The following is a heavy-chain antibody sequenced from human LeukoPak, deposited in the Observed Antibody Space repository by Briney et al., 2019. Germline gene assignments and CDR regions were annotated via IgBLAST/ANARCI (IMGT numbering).Heavy chain of an antibody. CDR1: GFTFSNYA. J-gene: IGHJ4*02. V-gene: IGHV3-23*01. D-gene: IGHD3-10*01. CDR2: ISGTGVGT. CDR3: AKDVMLRGVNPYYFDY. Sequence: GGSLRLSCAASGFTFSNYAMTWVRQAPGKGLECVSAISGTGVGTYYADSVKGRFTISRDNSRSTLYLQMSSLRAEDTALYYCAKDVMLRGVNPYYFDYWGQGTLVTVSS.